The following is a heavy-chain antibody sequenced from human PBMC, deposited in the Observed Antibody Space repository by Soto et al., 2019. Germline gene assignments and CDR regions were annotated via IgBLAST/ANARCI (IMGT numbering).Heavy chain of an antibody. CDR2: THYSGST. D-gene: IGHD1-20*01. Sequence: SETLSLTCTVSGGSISGYYWSWIRQPPGKGLEWIAYTHYSGSTNYDPSLKSRVTISVDTSKNQFSLKLSSVTAADTAVYYCAGKGDQYNWNGVDYWGQGTLVTVSS. V-gene: IGHV4-59*01. J-gene: IGHJ4*02. CDR1: GGSISGYY. CDR3: AGKGDQYNWNGVDY.